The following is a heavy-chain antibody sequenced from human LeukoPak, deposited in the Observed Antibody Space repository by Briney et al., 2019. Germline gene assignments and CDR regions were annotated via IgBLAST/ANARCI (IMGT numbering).Heavy chain of an antibody. Sequence: PGGSLRLSCVASGFTFSSYAMTWVRQAPGKGLEWVSGISGSGASTYHADPVKGRFAISRDNSKNTLYLQMNSLRAEDTAVYYCAKSGGPYCYDNSGSRFDYWGQGTLVTVSS. CDR1: GFTFSSYA. D-gene: IGHD3-22*01. V-gene: IGHV3-23*01. CDR3: AKSGGPYCYDNSGSRFDY. J-gene: IGHJ4*02. CDR2: ISGSGAST.